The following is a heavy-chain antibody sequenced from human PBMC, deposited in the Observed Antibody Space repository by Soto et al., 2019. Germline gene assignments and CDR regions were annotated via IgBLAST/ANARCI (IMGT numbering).Heavy chain of an antibody. CDR1: GGTFSSYT. V-gene: IGHV1-69*04. CDR3: ARDYYYYYYMDV. CDR2: IIPILGIA. J-gene: IGHJ6*03. Sequence: GASLKVSCKASGGTFSSYTISWVRQAPGQGLEWMGRIIPILGIANYAQKFQGRVTITADKSTSTAYMELSSLRSEDTAVYYCARDYYYYYYMDVWGKGTTVTVSS.